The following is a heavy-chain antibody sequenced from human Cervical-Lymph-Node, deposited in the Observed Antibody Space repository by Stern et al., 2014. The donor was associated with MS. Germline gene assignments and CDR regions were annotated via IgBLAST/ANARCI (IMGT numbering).Heavy chain of an antibody. CDR2: IYYSGTT. Sequence: QVQLQESGPGLVKPSETLSLTCSVSGGSISRSTYYWGWIRQPPGKGLEWIGSIYYSGTTYYNPSLKSRVTIDTSKTQFSLRLATVTAADTAVYYCARHDGWLPHYWSQGTLVTVSS. CDR1: GGSISRSTYY. V-gene: IGHV4-39*01. CDR3: ARHDGWLPHY. J-gene: IGHJ4*02. D-gene: IGHD5-12*01.